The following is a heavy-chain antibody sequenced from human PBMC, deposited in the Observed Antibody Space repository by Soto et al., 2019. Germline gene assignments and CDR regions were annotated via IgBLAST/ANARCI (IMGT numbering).Heavy chain of an antibody. CDR2: IYPGDSNT. Sequence: VESLKISCKGSGYSFTNYWIAWVRQMPGKGLEWMGIIYPGDSNTRYSPSFQGQVIISADKSITTAYLQWSSLKASDTAMYYCEKDLDHGGNSDLFAPWGQGTLVTVS. CDR3: EKDLDHGGNSDLFAP. J-gene: IGHJ5*02. CDR1: GYSFTNYW. D-gene: IGHD2-21*02. V-gene: IGHV5-51*01.